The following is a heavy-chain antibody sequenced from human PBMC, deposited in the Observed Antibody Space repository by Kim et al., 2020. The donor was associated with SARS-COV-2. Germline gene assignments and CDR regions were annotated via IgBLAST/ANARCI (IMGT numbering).Heavy chain of an antibody. Sequence: SETLSLTCTVSGGSISSYYWSWIRQPPGKGLEWIGYIYYSGSTNYNPSLKSRVTISVDTSKNQFSLKLSSVTAADTAVYYCARGANMITFGGVIVNAFDIWGQGTMVTVSS. D-gene: IGHD3-16*02. CDR1: GGSISSYY. CDR3: ARGANMITFGGVIVNAFDI. J-gene: IGHJ3*02. V-gene: IGHV4-59*13. CDR2: IYYSGST.